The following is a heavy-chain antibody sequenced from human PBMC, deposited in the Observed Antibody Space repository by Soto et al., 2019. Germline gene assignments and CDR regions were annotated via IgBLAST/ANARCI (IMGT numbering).Heavy chain of an antibody. V-gene: IGHV1-69*06. D-gene: IGHD2-2*01. CDR1: GGTFSSYA. CDR3: ARVPAAITDHYYYYGMDV. CDR2: IIPIFGTA. J-gene: IGHJ6*02. Sequence: SVKVSCKASGGTFSSYAISWVRQAPGQGLEWMGGIIPIFGTANYAQKFQGRVTITADKSTSTAYMELSSLRSEDTAVYYCARVPAAITDHYYYYGMDVWGQGTTVTVSS.